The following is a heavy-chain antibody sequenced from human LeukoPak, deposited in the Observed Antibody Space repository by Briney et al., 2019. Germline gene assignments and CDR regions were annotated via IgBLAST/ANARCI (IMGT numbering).Heavy chain of an antibody. Sequence: SETRSLTCTVSGASISGSSYYWAWIRQPPGKGLAWIGSVYYSGITYYNPSLKSRVTISVDTSKNQFSLKLSSVTAADTAVYYCARQGKYTSGWPFDYWGQGTLVTVSS. CDR1: GASISGSSYY. D-gene: IGHD6-19*01. V-gene: IGHV4-39*01. J-gene: IGHJ4*02. CDR3: ARQGKYTSGWPFDY. CDR2: VYYSGIT.